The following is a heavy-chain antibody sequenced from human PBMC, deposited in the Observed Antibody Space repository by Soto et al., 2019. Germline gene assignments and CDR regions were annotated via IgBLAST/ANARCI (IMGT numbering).Heavy chain of an antibody. V-gene: IGHV1-69*13. CDR3: ARGGNYYDSSGYYWGAFDI. CDR1: GGTFSSYA. J-gene: IGHJ3*02. D-gene: IGHD3-22*01. Sequence: SVKVSCKASGGTFSSYAISWVRQAPGQGLEWMGGIIPIFGTANYAQKFQGRVTITADESTSTAYMELSSLRSEDTAVYYCARGGNYYDSSGYYWGAFDIWRQGTMVTVSS. CDR2: IIPIFGTA.